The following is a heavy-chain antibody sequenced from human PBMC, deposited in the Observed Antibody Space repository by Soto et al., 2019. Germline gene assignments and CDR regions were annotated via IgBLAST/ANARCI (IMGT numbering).Heavy chain of an antibody. CDR3: ARDYKDNDYYYGMDV. CDR1: GYTFTNYE. V-gene: IGHV1-18*01. J-gene: IGHJ6*02. D-gene: IGHD2-15*01. CDR2: ISTYNGNT. Sequence: QVQLVQSGAEVKKPGASVKVSCKASGYTFTNYEINWVRQAHGQGLEWMGWISTYNGNTIYAQKVQGRVTMTTDRSTSTAYMELRSLRSDDTAVYYCARDYKDNDYYYGMDVWGQGTTVTVSS.